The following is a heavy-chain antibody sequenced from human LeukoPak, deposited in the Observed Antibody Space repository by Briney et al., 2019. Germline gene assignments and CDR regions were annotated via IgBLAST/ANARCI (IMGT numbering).Heavy chain of an antibody. Sequence: SVKVSCKASGGTFSSYAISWVRQAPGQGLEWMGGIIPIFGTANYAQKFQGRVTITADESTSTAYMELSSLRSEDTAVYYCARDLAAPRNGWFDPWGQGTLVTVSS. CDR2: IIPIFGTA. D-gene: IGHD6-13*01. V-gene: IGHV1-69*13. CDR1: GGTFSSYA. J-gene: IGHJ5*02. CDR3: ARDLAAPRNGWFDP.